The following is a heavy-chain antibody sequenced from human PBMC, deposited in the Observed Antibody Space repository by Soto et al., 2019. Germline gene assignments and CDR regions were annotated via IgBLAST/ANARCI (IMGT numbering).Heavy chain of an antibody. D-gene: IGHD3-3*01. CDR1: GGSISSYY. CDR2: IYYSGST. J-gene: IGHJ4*02. CDR3: ARVTIFGVVPYYFDY. Sequence: SETLSLTCTVSGGSISSYYWSWIRQPPGKGLEWIGYIYYSGSTNYNPSLKSRVTISVDTSKNQFSLKLSSVTAADTAVYYCARVTIFGVVPYYFDYWGQGTLVTVS. V-gene: IGHV4-59*01.